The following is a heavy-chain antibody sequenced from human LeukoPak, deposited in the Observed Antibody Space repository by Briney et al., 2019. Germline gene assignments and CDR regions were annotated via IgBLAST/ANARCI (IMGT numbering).Heavy chain of an antibody. V-gene: IGHV4-59*08. CDR1: GGTISSYY. CDR3: ARWYSSGWAFDY. D-gene: IGHD6-19*01. Sequence: PSETLSLTCTVSGGTISSYYWNWIRQPPGKGLEWTGYIHYNGSTKYNPSLKSRVTISVDTSKNQFSLKLSSVTAADTAVYYCARWYSSGWAFDYWGQGTLVTVSS. J-gene: IGHJ4*02. CDR2: IHYNGST.